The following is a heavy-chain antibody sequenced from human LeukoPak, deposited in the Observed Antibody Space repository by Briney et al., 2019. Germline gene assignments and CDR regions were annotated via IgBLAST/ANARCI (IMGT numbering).Heavy chain of an antibody. Sequence: PSETPSLTCTVYGGSISSYYWSWIRQPPGKGLEWIGYIYYSGSTYYTPSLKSQLTISVDTSKNQFSLKLSSVTAADTAMYYCARGGQGIVIVPAAPPFDYWGQGTLVTASS. CDR1: GGSISSYY. J-gene: IGHJ4*02. CDR3: ARGGQGIVIVPAAPPFDY. V-gene: IGHV4-59*08. D-gene: IGHD2-2*01. CDR2: IYYSGST.